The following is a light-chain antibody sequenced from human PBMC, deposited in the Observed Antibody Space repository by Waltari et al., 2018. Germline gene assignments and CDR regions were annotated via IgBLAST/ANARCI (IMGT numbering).Light chain of an antibody. CDR1: SSDVGGSDS. J-gene: IGLJ2*01. CDR3: CSYAGSSVL. CDR2: DVT. Sequence: QSALTQPRSVSGSPGQSVTISCTGTSSDVGGSDSVSWYQQQPGKAPKLMIYDVTKRPSGFPDRFSGSKSGNTASLTIAGLQVEDEADYYCCSYAGSSVLFGGGTKLTVL. V-gene: IGLV2-11*01.